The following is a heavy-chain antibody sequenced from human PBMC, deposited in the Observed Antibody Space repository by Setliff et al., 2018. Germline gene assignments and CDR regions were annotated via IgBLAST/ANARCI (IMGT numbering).Heavy chain of an antibody. Sequence: PGGSLRLSCAGSGFTFSSHSMSWVRQAPGKGLEWVANIKGDGSEKFYLASVKGRFTISRDNARNSLYLQMNSLRAEDTAVYYCARDRISRYYDSGAHAFDIWGQGTMVTVS. V-gene: IGHV3-7*03. D-gene: IGHD3-22*01. CDR1: GFTFSSHS. CDR3: ARDRISRYYDSGAHAFDI. J-gene: IGHJ3*02. CDR2: IKGDGSEK.